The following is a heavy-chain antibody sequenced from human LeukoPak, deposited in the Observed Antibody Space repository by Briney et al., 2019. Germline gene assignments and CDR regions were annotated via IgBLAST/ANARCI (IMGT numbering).Heavy chain of an antibody. CDR3: ARVLGYCNSTSCYTAVIFDY. Sequence: GASVKVSCKASGYTFTGYYMHWVRQAPGQGLEWMGWINPNSGGTNYAQKFQGRVTMTRDTSISTAYMELSRLRSDDTAVYYCARVLGYCNSTSCYTAVIFDYWGQGTLVAVSS. J-gene: IGHJ4*02. CDR2: INPNSGGT. D-gene: IGHD2-2*02. CDR1: GYTFTGYY. V-gene: IGHV1-2*02.